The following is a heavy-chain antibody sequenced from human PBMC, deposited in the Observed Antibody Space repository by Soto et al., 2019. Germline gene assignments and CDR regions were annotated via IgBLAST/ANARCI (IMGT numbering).Heavy chain of an antibody. CDR3: ARGITGTVSYYYGMDV. Sequence: QVQLVQSGAEVKKPGSSVKVSCKASGGTFSSYAISWVRQAPGQGLEWMGGIIPIFGTADYAQKFQGRVTITAAQSTSTAYMELSSLGSEDTAVYYCARGITGTVSYYYGMDVWGQGTTVTVSS. CDR1: GGTFSSYA. CDR2: IIPIFGTA. D-gene: IGHD1-20*01. J-gene: IGHJ6*02. V-gene: IGHV1-69*12.